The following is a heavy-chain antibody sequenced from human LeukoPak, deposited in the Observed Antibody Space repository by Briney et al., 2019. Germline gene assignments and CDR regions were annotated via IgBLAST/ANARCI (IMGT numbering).Heavy chain of an antibody. D-gene: IGHD4-17*01. J-gene: IGHJ4*02. CDR2: IYYSGTT. V-gene: IGHV4-59*01. Sequence: PSETLSLTCIVSVGSSSSYYWSRIRQPPGKGLEWIGFIYYSGTTNYNPSLKSRVTISVDTSRTQLSLKLSSVTAADTAVYYCARATRDYERVFWGQGTLVTVSS. CDR3: ARATRDYERVF. CDR1: VGSSSSYY.